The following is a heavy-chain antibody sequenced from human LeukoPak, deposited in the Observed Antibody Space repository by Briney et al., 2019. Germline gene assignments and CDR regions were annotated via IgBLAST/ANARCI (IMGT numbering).Heavy chain of an antibody. CDR3: ASGRNVGITGTTGAFDI. CDR1: GFTFSSYS. J-gene: IGHJ3*02. V-gene: IGHV3-21*01. CDR2: ITSSSSHI. D-gene: IGHD1-7*01. Sequence: GGSLRLSCAASGFTFSSYSMNWVRQAPGKGLEWVSSITSSSSHIYYADSVKSRFTISRDNAKNSLYLQMNSLGDEDTAVYYCASGRNVGITGTTGAFDIWGQGTMVTVSS.